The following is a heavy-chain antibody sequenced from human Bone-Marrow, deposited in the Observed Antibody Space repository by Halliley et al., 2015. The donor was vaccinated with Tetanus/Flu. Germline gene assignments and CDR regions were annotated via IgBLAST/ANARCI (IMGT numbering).Heavy chain of an antibody. Sequence: IGYIYYRGSTKHTPSLRRRVTMSADTSKNQISLGLSSVTAADTAVYFCARGYDTSGYYNGDFHYWGQGTLVTVSS. V-gene: IGHV4-59*09. CDR2: IYYRGST. D-gene: IGHD3-22*01. J-gene: IGHJ4*02. CDR3: ARGYDTSGYYNGDFHY.